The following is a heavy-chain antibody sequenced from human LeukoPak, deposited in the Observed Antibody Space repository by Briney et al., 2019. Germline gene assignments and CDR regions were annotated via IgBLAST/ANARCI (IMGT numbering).Heavy chain of an antibody. CDR2: ISGSGGST. V-gene: IGHV3-23*01. D-gene: IGHD3-22*01. CDR1: GFTFSSYA. CDR3: AKEYYYDSSGYYYPRAEYFQH. J-gene: IGHJ1*01. Sequence: GGSLRLSCAASGFTFSSYAMSWVRQAPGKGLEWVSAISGSGGSTYYADSVKGRFTISRDNSKSTLYLQMNSLRAEDTAVYYCAKEYYYDSSGYYYPRAEYFQHWGQGTLVTVSS.